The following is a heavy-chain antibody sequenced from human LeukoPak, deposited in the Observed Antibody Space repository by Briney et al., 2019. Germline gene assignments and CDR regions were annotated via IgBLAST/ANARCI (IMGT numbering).Heavy chain of an antibody. D-gene: IGHD3-10*01. CDR2: INHSGST. CDR3: ARSRPRYYYGSGSGRYDAFDI. V-gene: IGHV4-34*01. CDR1: GGSFSGYY. J-gene: IGHJ3*02. Sequence: SSETLSLTCAVYGGSFSGYYWSWIRQPPGKGLEWIGEINHSGSTNYNPSLKSRVTISVDTSKNQFSLKLSSVTAADTAVYYCARSRPRYYYGSGSGRYDAFDISGQGTMVSVSS.